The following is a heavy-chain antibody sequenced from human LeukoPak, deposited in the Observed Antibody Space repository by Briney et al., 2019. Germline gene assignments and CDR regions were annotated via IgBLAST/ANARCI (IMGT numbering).Heavy chain of an antibody. D-gene: IGHD7-27*01. CDR3: MCWGTDNH. Sequence: GGSLRLSCTFSGLTLRSYWMNWVRQAPGKGLEWVANINPGGNEIRSVDSVKGRSIISRDNAKNSLDLQMSSLRVEDTAVYYCMCWGTDNHWGQGILVTVSS. CDR2: INPGGNEI. J-gene: IGHJ4*02. V-gene: IGHV3-7*01. CDR1: GLTLRSYW.